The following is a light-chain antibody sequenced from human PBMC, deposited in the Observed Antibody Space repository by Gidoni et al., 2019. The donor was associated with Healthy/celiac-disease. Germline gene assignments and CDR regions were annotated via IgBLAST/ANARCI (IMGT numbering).Light chain of an antibody. J-gene: IGLJ1*01. CDR2: DVS. CDR1: SSDVGGYKY. CDR3: SLYTSSATYV. Sequence: QSASVSGSPGQSITISCTGTSSDVGGYKYVSWYQQHPGKAPKLMIYDVSNRPSGVSNRFSGSKFGNTASLTISGLQAEDEADYYCSLYTSSATYVFGTGTKVTVL. V-gene: IGLV2-14*01.